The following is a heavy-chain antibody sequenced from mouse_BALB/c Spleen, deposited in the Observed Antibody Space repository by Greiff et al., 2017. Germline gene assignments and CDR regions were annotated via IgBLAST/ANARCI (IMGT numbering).Heavy chain of an antibody. CDR2: ISCYNGAT. Sequence: LVKTGASVKISCKASGYSFTGYYMHWVKQSHGKSLEWIGYISCYNGATSYNQKFKGKATFTVDTSSSTAYMQFNSLTSEDSAVYYCATTMIREDFDYWGQGTTLTVSS. V-gene: IGHV1S34*01. CDR3: ATTMIREDFDY. D-gene: IGHD2-4*01. CDR1: GYSFTGYY. J-gene: IGHJ2*01.